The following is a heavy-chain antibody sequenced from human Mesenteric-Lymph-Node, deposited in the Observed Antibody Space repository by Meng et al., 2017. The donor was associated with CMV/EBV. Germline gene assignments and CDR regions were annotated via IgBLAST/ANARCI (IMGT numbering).Heavy chain of an antibody. J-gene: IGHJ6*02. D-gene: IGHD3-3*01. CDR3: ARELTTDFWSGPSTKNYYFGMDV. Sequence: GESLKISCAASGFTFSSYTMNWVRQAPGKGLEWVSSISSSSSDIYYADSVKGRFTISRDNAKNSLYLQMNSLRAEDTAVYFCARELTTDFWSGPSTKNYYFGMDVWGQGTTVTVSS. CDR2: ISSSSSDI. CDR1: GFTFSSYT. V-gene: IGHV3-21*01.